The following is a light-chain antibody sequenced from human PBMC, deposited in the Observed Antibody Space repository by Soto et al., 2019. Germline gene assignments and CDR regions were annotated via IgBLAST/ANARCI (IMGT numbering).Light chain of an antibody. V-gene: IGKV3-15*01. CDR3: LQDINYPWT. CDR1: QSVRSN. CDR2: GAS. Sequence: EIVMTQSPATLSVSPGERATLSCRASQSVRSNLAWYQQKPGQAPRLLIYGASTRATGIPARFSGSGSGTDFTLAISSLQPEDSATYYCLQDINYPWTFGQGTKVDIK. J-gene: IGKJ1*01.